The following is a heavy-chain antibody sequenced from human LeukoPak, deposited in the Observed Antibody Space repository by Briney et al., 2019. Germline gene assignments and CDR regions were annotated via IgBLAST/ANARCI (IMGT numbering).Heavy chain of an antibody. D-gene: IGHD2-2*02. CDR3: AGDGYCSSTSCYMAESYYYGMDV. V-gene: IGHV4-4*07. CDR1: GGSISSYY. J-gene: IGHJ6*02. Sequence: SETLSLTCTVSGGSISSYYWSWIRQPAGKGLEWIGRIYTSGSTNYNPSLKSRVTMSVDTSKNQFSLKLSSVTAADTAVYYCAGDGYCSSTSCYMAESYYYGMDVWGQGTTVTVSS. CDR2: IYTSGST.